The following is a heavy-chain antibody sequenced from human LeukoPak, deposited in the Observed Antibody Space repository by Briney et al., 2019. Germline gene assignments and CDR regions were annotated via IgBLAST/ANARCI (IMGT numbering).Heavy chain of an antibody. CDR3: VRGSPLGATTNWLDP. CDR1: GFTFNTYG. Sequence: GGSLRLSCAASGFTFNTYGMHWVRQAPGKGPEWVAIIWYDGSNENYADSVKGRFTISRDNSKNTLYLQMNSLRAEDTAMYYCVRGSPLGATTNWLDPWGQGTLVTVSS. V-gene: IGHV3-33*01. J-gene: IGHJ5*02. D-gene: IGHD1-26*01. CDR2: IWYDGSNE.